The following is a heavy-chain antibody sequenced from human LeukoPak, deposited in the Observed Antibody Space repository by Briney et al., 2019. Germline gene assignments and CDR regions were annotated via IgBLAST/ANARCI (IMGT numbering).Heavy chain of an antibody. CDR3: ARAVPGATMGYFDY. J-gene: IGHJ4*02. CDR1: GYTFTSYG. D-gene: IGHD1-26*01. V-gene: IGHV1-18*01. CDR2: ISAYNGNT. Sequence: ASVKVSCKASGYTFTSYGISWVRQAPGQGLEWMGWISAYNGNTNYAQKLQGRVTTTTDTSTSTAYMELRSLRSDDTAVYYCARAVPGATMGYFDYWGQGTLVTVSS.